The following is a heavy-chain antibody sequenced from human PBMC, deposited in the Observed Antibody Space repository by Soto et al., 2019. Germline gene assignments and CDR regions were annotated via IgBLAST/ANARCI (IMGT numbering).Heavy chain of an antibody. D-gene: IGHD2-8*01. CDR1: GFTFSSYA. V-gene: IGHV3-23*01. Sequence: GGSLRLSCAASGFTFSSYAMSWVRQAPGKGLEWVSAISGSGCSTYYADSVKGRFTISRDNSKNTLYLQTNSLRAEDTAVYYCAKDLRMAPDPKLKRDYWGQGTLVTVSS. CDR3: AKDLRMAPDPKLKRDY. CDR2: ISGSGCST. J-gene: IGHJ4*02.